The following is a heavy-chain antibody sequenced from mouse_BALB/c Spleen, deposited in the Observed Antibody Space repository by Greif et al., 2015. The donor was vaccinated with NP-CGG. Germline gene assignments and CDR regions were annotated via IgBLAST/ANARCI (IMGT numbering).Heavy chain of an antibody. D-gene: IGHD1-1*01. CDR2: INPGSGGT. J-gene: IGHJ4*01. CDR1: GYAFTNYL. Sequence: QVQLQQPGAELVRPGTSVKVSCKASGYAFTNYLIEWVKQRPGQGLEWIGVINPGSGGTNYNEKFKGKATLTADKSSSTAYMQLSSLTSDDSAVYFCARLAVVDYAMDYWGQGTSVTVSS. CDR3: ARLAVVDYAMDY. V-gene: IGHV1-54*01.